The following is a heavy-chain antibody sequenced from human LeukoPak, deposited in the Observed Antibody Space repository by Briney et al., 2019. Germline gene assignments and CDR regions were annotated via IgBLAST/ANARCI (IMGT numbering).Heavy chain of an antibody. CDR2: ISGSGSEM. Sequence: GGSLRLSCVVSGFGFSDSYMTWIRQTPGKGLDWLAYISGSGSEMYYADSVEGRFTISRDNAKNSLYLQMNSLRPADTALYYCSTDPRLLIYWGHGTLVTVSS. CDR3: STDPRLLIY. D-gene: IGHD2-8*01. J-gene: IGHJ4*01. V-gene: IGHV3-11*01. CDR1: GFGFSDSY.